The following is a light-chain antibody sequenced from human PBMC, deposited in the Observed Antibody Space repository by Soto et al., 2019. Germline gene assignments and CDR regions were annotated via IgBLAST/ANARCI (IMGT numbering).Light chain of an antibody. J-gene: IGKJ1*01. CDR3: QQSYRAPRT. V-gene: IGKV1-39*01. CDR1: QNINNY. Sequence: DIQMTQSPSSLSASVGDRVIITCRASQNINNYLNWYQQKPGKAPKLLINAASTLQGGVPSRFSGSGSVTDFTLSINSLQHEEFALYFSQQSYRAPRTFVQGTKVEVK. CDR2: AAS.